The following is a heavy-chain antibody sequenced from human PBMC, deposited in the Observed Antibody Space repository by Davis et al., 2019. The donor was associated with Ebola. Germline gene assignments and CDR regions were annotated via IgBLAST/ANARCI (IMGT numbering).Heavy chain of an antibody. J-gene: IGHJ6*02. Sequence: SVKVSCKASGGTFSSYTISWVRQAPGQGLEWMGRIIPFLSIANYAQKFQGRVTITADKSTSTAYMELASLRSEDTAVYYCARNYGSGSWHGMDVWGQGTTVTVSS. CDR3: ARNYGSGSWHGMDV. V-gene: IGHV1-69*02. D-gene: IGHD3-10*01. CDR1: GGTFSSYT. CDR2: IIPFLSIA.